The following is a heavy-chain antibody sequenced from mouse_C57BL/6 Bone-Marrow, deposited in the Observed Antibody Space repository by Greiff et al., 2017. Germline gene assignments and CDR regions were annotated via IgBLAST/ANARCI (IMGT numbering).Heavy chain of an antibody. J-gene: IGHJ1*03. V-gene: IGHV1-42*01. CDR3: AGDGYYWYFDV. CDR2: INPSTGGT. Sequence: EVQLQQSGPELVKPGASVKISCKASGYSFTGYYMNWVKQSPEKSLEWIGEINPSTGGTTYNQKFKAKATLTVDKSSSTAYMQLKSLTSEDAAVYYCAGDGYYWYFDVWGTGTTVTVSS. CDR1: GYSFTGYY. D-gene: IGHD2-3*01.